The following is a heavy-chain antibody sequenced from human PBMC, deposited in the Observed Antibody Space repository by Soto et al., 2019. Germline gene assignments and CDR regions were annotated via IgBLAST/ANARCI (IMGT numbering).Heavy chain of an antibody. Sequence: GESLKISCKGSGYSFTSYWIGWVRQMPGKGLEWMGIIYPGDSDTRYSPSFQGQVTISADKSISTAYLQWSSLKASDTAMYYCARRGIAVAGPGGDYYYGMDVWGQGTTVTVSS. CDR3: ARRGIAVAGPGGDYYYGMDV. CDR1: GYSFTSYW. CDR2: IYPGDSDT. J-gene: IGHJ6*02. V-gene: IGHV5-51*01. D-gene: IGHD6-19*01.